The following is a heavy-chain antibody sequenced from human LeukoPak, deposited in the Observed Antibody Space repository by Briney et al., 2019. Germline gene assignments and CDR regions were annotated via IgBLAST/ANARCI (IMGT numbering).Heavy chain of an antibody. CDR1: GGSFSGYY. D-gene: IGHD6-13*01. Sequence: SETLSLTCAVYGGSFSGYYWSWIRQPPGKGLEWIGEINHSGSTNYNPSLKSRVTKSVDTSKNQFSLKLSSVTAADTAVYYCARGRGQAIAAAGDYWGQGTLVTVSS. V-gene: IGHV4-34*01. J-gene: IGHJ4*02. CDR2: INHSGST. CDR3: ARGRGQAIAAAGDY.